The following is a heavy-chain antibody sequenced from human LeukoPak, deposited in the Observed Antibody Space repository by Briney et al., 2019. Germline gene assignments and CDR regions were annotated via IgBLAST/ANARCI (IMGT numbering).Heavy chain of an antibody. CDR1: GFTVGSNY. V-gene: IGHV3-23*01. D-gene: IGHD6-19*01. Sequence: GGSLRLSCAASGFTVGSNYMSWVRQAPGKGLEWVSAISGSGGSTYYADSVKGRFTISRDNSKNTLYLQMNSLRAEDTAVYYCAKDLTAVAGYNWFDPWGQGTLVTVSS. CDR3: AKDLTAVAGYNWFDP. J-gene: IGHJ5*02. CDR2: ISGSGGST.